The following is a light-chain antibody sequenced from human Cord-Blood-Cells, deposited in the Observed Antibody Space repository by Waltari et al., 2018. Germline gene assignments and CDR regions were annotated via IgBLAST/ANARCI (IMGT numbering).Light chain of an antibody. V-gene: IGLV2-14*01. CDR3: SSYTSSSTLDV. Sequence: QSALTQPASVSGSPGQSITISCTGTSSDVGGYNYVPWYQQPPGKAPKLMIYDVSKRPSGVSNRFSGSKSGNTASLTISGLQAEDEADYYCSSYTSSSTLDVFGTGTKVTVL. CDR1: SSDVGGYNY. CDR2: DVS. J-gene: IGLJ1*01.